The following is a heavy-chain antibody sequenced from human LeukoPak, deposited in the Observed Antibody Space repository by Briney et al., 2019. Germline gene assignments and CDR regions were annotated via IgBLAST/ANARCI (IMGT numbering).Heavy chain of an antibody. D-gene: IGHD5-24*01. CDR1: GFTFSFSA. CDR3: AKGRRDGYNYPLFDH. CDR2: IIGNGFST. J-gene: IGHJ4*01. V-gene: IGHV3-23*01. Sequence: PGGSLRLSCAASGFTFSFSAMNWVRQAPGKGLEWVATIIGNGFSTYYADSANGRFIISRDNSQNSLFLQMNSLRAEDTAIYYCAKGRRDGYNYPLFDHWGHGALVTVSS.